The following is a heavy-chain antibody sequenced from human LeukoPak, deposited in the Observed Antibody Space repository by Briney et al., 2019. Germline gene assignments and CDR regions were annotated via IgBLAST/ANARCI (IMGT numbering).Heavy chain of an antibody. J-gene: IGHJ4*02. CDR1: GGSITSYY. V-gene: IGHV4-59*08. CDR3: ASLTTVTQGYFDS. CDR2: IYYSGST. Sequence: SETLSLTCTVSGGSITSYYWSWIRQPPGKGLEWIGYIYYSGSTNYNPPLKSRLTIPVDASKNQFSLKLSSVTATDTAVYYCASLTTVTQGYFDSWGQGTLVTVSS. D-gene: IGHD4-17*01.